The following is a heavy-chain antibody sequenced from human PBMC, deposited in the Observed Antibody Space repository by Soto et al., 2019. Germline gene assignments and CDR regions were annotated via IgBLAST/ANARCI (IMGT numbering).Heavy chain of an antibody. CDR1: GGSITDKW. Sequence: QVQLQESGPGLVKPSGIRSVTCAVSGGSITDKWWSWIRQTPGKGLEWIGEVHHSGSTNYSPSLKSRVTMSVDTSKNDFSLKLFSLTAADTAIYYCAREGDHPFSLGYWGQGTLVTVSS. D-gene: IGHD3-16*01. CDR3: AREGDHPFSLGY. V-gene: IGHV4-4*02. CDR2: VHHSGST. J-gene: IGHJ4*02.